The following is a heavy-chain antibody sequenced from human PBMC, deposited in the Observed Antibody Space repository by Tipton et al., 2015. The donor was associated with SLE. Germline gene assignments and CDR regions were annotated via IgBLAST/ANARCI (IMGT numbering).Heavy chain of an antibody. Sequence: GLVKPSGTLSLTCAVSGGSISSSNWWSWVRQPPGKGLEWIGEIYHSGSTNYNPSLKSRVTISVDKSKNQFSLKLSSVTAADTAVYYCAREPKGYYDSSGLYYFDYWGQGTLVTVSS. V-gene: IGHV4-4*02. CDR2: IYHSGST. CDR3: AREPKGYYDSSGLYYFDY. J-gene: IGHJ4*02. D-gene: IGHD3-22*01. CDR1: GGSISSSNW.